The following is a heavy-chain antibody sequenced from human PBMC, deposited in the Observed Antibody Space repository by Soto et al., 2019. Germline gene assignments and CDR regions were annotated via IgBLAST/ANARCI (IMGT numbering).Heavy chain of an antibody. CDR1: GFTFSMSA. Sequence: EVQLLESGGGLVQPGGSLRLSCASSGFTFSMSAMTWVRQAPGKGLEWVSTTGLNGRTTYYADSVKGRFTVSRDNSKNTLDLHMSSLRAEDTAVYYCATVHSTSRSFDYWGQGTLVTVSS. J-gene: IGHJ4*02. CDR2: TGLNGRTT. CDR3: ATVHSTSRSFDY. D-gene: IGHD6-6*01. V-gene: IGHV3-23*01.